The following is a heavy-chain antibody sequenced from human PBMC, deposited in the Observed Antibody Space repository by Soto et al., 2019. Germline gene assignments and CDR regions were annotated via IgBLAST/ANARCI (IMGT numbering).Heavy chain of an antibody. CDR3: ATVEPRSRADYYYYGMDV. CDR2: ISGSGGST. J-gene: IGHJ6*02. V-gene: IGHV3-23*04. Sequence: EVQLVESGGGLVQPGRSLRLSCAASGFTFDDYAMHWVRQAPGKGLEWVSAISGSGGSTYYADSVKGRFTISRDNSKNTLYLQMNSLRAEDTAVYYCATVEPRSRADYYYYGMDVWGQGTTVTVSS. CDR1: GFTFDDYA. D-gene: IGHD1-26*01.